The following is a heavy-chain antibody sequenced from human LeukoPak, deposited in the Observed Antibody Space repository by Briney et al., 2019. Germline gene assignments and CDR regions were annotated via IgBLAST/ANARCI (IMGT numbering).Heavy chain of an antibody. Sequence: ASVKVSCKASGYTYTSYDINWLRQATGQGLEWMGWMNPNSGNTGYAQKFQGRVTMTRNTSISTAYMELSSLRSEDTAVYYCARGPSGADTYYMDVWGKGTTVTVSS. V-gene: IGHV1-8*01. D-gene: IGHD3-10*01. CDR2: MNPNSGNT. CDR1: GYTYTSYD. J-gene: IGHJ6*03. CDR3: ARGPSGADTYYMDV.